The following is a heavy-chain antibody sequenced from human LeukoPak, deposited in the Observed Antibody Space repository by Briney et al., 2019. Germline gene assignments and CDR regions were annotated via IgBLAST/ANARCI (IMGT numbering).Heavy chain of an antibody. J-gene: IGHJ4*02. Sequence: ASVKVSCKASGYTFTGYYMHWVRQAPGQGLEWMGRVNPNSGGTNYAQKFQGRVTMTRDTSISTAYMELSRLRSDDTAVYYCARDQGCSGGSCYRGEYNYWGQGTLVTVSS. V-gene: IGHV1-2*06. CDR3: ARDQGCSGGSCYRGEYNY. CDR1: GYTFTGYY. CDR2: VNPNSGGT. D-gene: IGHD2-15*01.